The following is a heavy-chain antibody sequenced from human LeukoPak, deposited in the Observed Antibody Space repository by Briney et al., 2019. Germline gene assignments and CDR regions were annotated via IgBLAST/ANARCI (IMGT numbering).Heavy chain of an antibody. V-gene: IGHV1-69*04. CDR1: GGTFSSYA. CDR2: IIPILGIA. J-gene: IGHJ4*02. D-gene: IGHD3-10*01. CDR3: ARVDLMVRGVALDY. Sequence: SVKVSCKASGGTFSSYAISWVRQAPGQGLEWMGRIIPILGIANYAQKSQGRVTITPDKSTSTAYMELSSLRSEDTAVYYCARVDLMVRGVALDYWGQGTLVTVSS.